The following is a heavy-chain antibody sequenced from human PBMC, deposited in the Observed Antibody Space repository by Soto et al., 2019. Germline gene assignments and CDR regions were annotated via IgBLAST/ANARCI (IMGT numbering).Heavy chain of an antibody. CDR3: ARHYAVVLYHFDY. CDR2: IYYSGST. J-gene: IGHJ4*02. Sequence: PSETLSLTCTVSGGSFSPNYWSWIRQPPGKGLEWVGCIYYSGSTSYNPSLQSRVTISLDTSKNQFSLKLSSVTAADTAVYYCARHYAVVLYHFDYWGLGTLVTVSS. D-gene: IGHD2-15*01. CDR1: GGSFSPNY. V-gene: IGHV4-59*08.